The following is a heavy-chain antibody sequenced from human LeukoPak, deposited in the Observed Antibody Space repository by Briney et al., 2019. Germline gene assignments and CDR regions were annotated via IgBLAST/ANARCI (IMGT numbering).Heavy chain of an antibody. V-gene: IGHV3-74*01. Sequence: GGSLRLSCAASGFTFSSYWMHWVRQAPGKGLVWVSRINHDGSSASYADSVKGRFTISRDNAKNTLYLQMRSLRAEDTAVYYCARFIAAPYYFDYWGRGTLVTVSS. J-gene: IGHJ4*02. CDR1: GFTFSSYW. CDR3: ARFIAAPYYFDY. CDR2: INHDGSSA. D-gene: IGHD6-13*01.